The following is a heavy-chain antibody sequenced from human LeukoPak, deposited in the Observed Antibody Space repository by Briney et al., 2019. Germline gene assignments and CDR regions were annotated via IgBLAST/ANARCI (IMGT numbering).Heavy chain of an antibody. CDR1: GFTFSNYA. J-gene: IGHJ6*02. V-gene: IGHV3-64*01. D-gene: IGHD2-15*01. CDR3: ARDQLILSYYYGMDV. Sequence: GGSLRLSCAASGFTFSNYAMHWVRQAPGKGLQYVSAISSNGGITYYANSVEGRFTISRDNSKNTLHLQMGSLRAEDVAVYYCARDQLILSYYYGMDVWGQGTTVTVSS. CDR2: ISSNGGIT.